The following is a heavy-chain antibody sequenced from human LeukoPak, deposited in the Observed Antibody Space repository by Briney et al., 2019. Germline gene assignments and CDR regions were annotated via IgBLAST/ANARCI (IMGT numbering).Heavy chain of an antibody. CDR2: IAGDGGSA. CDR1: GFTFSSYV. D-gene: IGHD3-10*01. CDR3: AKGGFGVYYFDH. J-gene: IGHJ4*02. Sequence: GGSLRLSCAASGFTFSSYVMNWVRQAPGRGLEWVSGIAGDGGSAYYADSVTGRFTIFRDNSKNTLYLQMNSLRDEDTAVYYCAKGGFGVYYFDHWGQGTMVTVSS. V-gene: IGHV3-23*01.